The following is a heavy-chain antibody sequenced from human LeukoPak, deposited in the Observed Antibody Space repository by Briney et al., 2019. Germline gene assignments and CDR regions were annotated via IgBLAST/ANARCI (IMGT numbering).Heavy chain of an antibody. CDR3: AKANWVSSADAVV. CDR1: GFSFRSYA. Sequence: GGSLRLSCAASGFSFRSYAMSWVRQAPARGLEWVSSLRGGGETFYADSVKGRFTLPRDESRNTVYLEMNNLRVEDTAVYFCAKANWVSSADAVVWGQGTLVTVSS. J-gene: IGHJ1*01. CDR2: LRGGGET. V-gene: IGHV3-23*01. D-gene: IGHD2-21*01.